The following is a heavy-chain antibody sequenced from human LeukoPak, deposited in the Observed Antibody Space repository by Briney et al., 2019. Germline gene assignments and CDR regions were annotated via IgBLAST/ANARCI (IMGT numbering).Heavy chain of an antibody. CDR3: ARGTNGYYYVLDS. Sequence: GGSLRLSCAASGLTFTAYAMHWVRQAPGKGLEWVAVMWNDGNNKYYVDSVKGRFTISRDNSMNTLYLQMNSLRAEDTAVYYCARGTNGYYYVLDSWGQGTRVTVSS. D-gene: IGHD3-3*01. V-gene: IGHV3-33*01. J-gene: IGHJ4*02. CDR2: MWNDGNNK. CDR1: GLTFTAYA.